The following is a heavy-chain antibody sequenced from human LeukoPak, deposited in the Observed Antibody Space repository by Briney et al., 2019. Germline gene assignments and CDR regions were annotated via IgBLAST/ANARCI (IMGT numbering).Heavy chain of an antibody. CDR3: ARDLSSYCSGGSCSYDY. D-gene: IGHD2-15*01. CDR1: GYTFTSYG. V-gene: IGHV1-18*01. CDR2: ISAYNGNT. Sequence: ASVKVSCKASGYTFTSYGISWVRQAPGQGLEWMGWISAYNGNTNYAQKLQGRVTMTTDTSTSTAYMELRSLRSDDTAVYYCARDLSSYCSGGSCSYDYWGQGTLVTVSS. J-gene: IGHJ4*02.